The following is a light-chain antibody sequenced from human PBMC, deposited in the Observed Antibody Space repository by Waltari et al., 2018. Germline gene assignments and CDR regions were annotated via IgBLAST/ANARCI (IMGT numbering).Light chain of an antibody. J-gene: IGKJ1*01. V-gene: IGKV3-20*01. CDR2: AAS. CDR1: QSIGRY. Sequence: VLTQSPGTLSLSPGARATLSCRASQSIGRYLVWYQQKPVQAPRLLIYAASSRATGIPDRFSGSGSGTDFSLTISRLEPEDFAVYYCQNHERLPATFGQGTKVEIK. CDR3: QNHERLPAT.